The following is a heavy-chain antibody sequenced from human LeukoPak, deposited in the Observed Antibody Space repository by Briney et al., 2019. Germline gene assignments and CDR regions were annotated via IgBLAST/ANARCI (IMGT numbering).Heavy chain of an antibody. CDR2: INSDGSST. CDR1: GFTFSSYW. D-gene: IGHD5-12*01. J-gene: IGHJ4*02. V-gene: IGHV3-74*01. CDR3: ARVGQAGYVGYPLDY. Sequence: GGPLRLSCAASGFTFSSYWMHWVRQAPGKGLMWVSRINSDGSSTSYADSVKGRFTISRDNAKNTLYLQMNSLRAEDTAVFYCARVGQAGYVGYPLDYRGQGTLVTVSS.